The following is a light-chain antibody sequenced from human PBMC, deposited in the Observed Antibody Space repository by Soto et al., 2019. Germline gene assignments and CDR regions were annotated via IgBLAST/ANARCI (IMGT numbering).Light chain of an antibody. CDR1: QDISNY. Sequence: DIQMTQSPSSLSASVGDRVTITCQASQDISNYLNWYQQKPGKAPKLLIYDASNLDTGVPSRFSGSGSGTDFTFTISSLQPEDIVTYYCQQYDNPLFTFGPGTKVDIK. J-gene: IGKJ3*01. CDR2: DAS. CDR3: QQYDNPLFT. V-gene: IGKV1-33*01.